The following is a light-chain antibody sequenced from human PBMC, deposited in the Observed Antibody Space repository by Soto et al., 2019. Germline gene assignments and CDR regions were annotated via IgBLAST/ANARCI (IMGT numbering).Light chain of an antibody. Sequence: EIVLTQSPGTLSLSPGERATLSCRASQSVSSSYLAWYQQKPGQAPRLLIYGASGRAPGIPDRFSGSGSGTDFTLTISRLEPEDFAVYYWQQYGSSPPVTFGQGTRLEIK. J-gene: IGKJ5*01. CDR1: QSVSSSY. V-gene: IGKV3-20*01. CDR2: GAS. CDR3: QQYGSSPPVT.